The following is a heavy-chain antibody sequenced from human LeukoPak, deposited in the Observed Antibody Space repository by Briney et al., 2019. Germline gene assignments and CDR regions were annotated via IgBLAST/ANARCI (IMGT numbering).Heavy chain of an antibody. J-gene: IGHJ5*02. D-gene: IGHD3-3*01. CDR2: ISYDGSNK. Sequence: GGSLRLSCAASGFTFSSYGMHWVRHAPGKGLEWVAVISYDGSNKYYADSVKGRFTISRDNSKISVYLQMNSVRPEDTTVYYWAKANDFWSGYSVNDAWGQGTLVTVSS. CDR3: AKANDFWSGYSVNDA. V-gene: IGHV3-30*18. CDR1: GFTFSSYG.